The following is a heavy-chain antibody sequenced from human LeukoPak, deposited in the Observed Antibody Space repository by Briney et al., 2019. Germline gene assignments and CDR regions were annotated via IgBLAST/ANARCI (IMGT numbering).Heavy chain of an antibody. CDR3: ARASVLIGNAFDI. V-gene: IGHV4-30-2*01. CDR1: GGSISSGGYY. D-gene: IGHD1-26*01. J-gene: IGHJ3*02. Sequence: PSETLSLTCTVSGGSISSGGYYWSWIRQHPGKGLEWIGYIYHSGSTYYNPSLKSRVTISVDRSKNQFSLKLSSVTAADTAVYYCARASVLIGNAFDIWGQGTMVTVSS. CDR2: IYHSGST.